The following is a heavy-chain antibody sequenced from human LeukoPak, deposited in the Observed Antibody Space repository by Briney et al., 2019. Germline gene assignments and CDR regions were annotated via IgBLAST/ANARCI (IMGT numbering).Heavy chain of an antibody. CDR2: IKQDGSEK. CDR1: GFTFSSYW. Sequence: PGGSLRLSCAASGFTFSSYWMSWVRQAPGKGLEWVANIKQDGSEKHYVDSVKGRFTISRDNAKNSLYLQMNSLRAEDTAMFYCTRGLDVFDIWGRGTMVTVSS. CDR3: TRGLDVFDI. V-gene: IGHV3-7*03. J-gene: IGHJ3*02.